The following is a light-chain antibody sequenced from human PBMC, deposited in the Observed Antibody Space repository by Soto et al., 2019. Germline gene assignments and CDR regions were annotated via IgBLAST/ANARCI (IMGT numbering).Light chain of an antibody. V-gene: IGLV2-14*01. Sequence: QSALTQPASVSGSPGQSITISCTGTSSDVGGYNYVSWYQQHPGKTPKLKIYEVRNRPSGVSNRFSGSKSGNTASLTISGLQAEDEADYYCNSYTSKSTGVFGTGTKLTVL. J-gene: IGLJ1*01. CDR1: SSDVGGYNY. CDR3: NSYTSKSTGV. CDR2: EVR.